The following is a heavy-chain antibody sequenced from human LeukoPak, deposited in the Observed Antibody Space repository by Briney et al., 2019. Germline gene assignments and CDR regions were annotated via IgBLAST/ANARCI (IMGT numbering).Heavy chain of an antibody. CDR1: GFTFSSYA. J-gene: IGHJ3*02. Sequence: GGSLRLSCAASGFTFSSYAMSWVRQAPGKGLEWVSAISGSGGSTYYADSVKGRFTISRDNSKNTLYLQMNSLRAKDTAVYYCAKSPRIAVAGRDAFDIWGQGTMVTVSS. CDR2: ISGSGGST. D-gene: IGHD6-19*01. V-gene: IGHV3-23*01. CDR3: AKSPRIAVAGRDAFDI.